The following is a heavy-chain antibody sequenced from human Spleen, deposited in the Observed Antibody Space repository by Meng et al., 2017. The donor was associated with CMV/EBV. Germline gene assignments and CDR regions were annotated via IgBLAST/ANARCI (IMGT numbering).Heavy chain of an antibody. CDR3: ARDNGQGRDGLTGWFDP. V-gene: IGHV1-2*02. D-gene: IGHD5-24*01. Sequence: ASVKVSCKASGYTFTGYYMHWVRQAPGQGLEWMGWINPNSGDTKYTQKFQGRVTMTRDTSINTAYMELSRLRSDDTAVYYCARDNGQGRDGLTGWFDPWGQGTLVTVSS. CDR2: INPNSGDT. CDR1: GYTFTGYY. J-gene: IGHJ5*02.